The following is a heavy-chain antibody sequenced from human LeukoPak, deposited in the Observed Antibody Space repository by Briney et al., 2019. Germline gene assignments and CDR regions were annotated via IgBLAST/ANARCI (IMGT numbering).Heavy chain of an antibody. CDR3: AKDLTPTYYDSLTGYSDPYYYHGMDV. CDR2: ISGSGGST. D-gene: IGHD3-9*01. J-gene: IGHJ6*02. V-gene: IGHV3-23*01. Sequence: GGSLRLSCAASGFTFSSYAMSWVRQAPGKGLEWVSTISGSGGSTFYPDSVKGQFTISRENSKNTLYLQMNSLRAEDTAVYYCAKDLTPTYYDSLTGYSDPYYYHGMDVWGQGTTVTVSS. CDR1: GFTFSSYA.